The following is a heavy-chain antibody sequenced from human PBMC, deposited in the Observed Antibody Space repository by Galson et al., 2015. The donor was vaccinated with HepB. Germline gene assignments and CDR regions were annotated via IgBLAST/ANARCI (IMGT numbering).Heavy chain of an antibody. Sequence: SLRLSCAASGFTFSSYSMNWVRQAPGKGLEWVSYISSSSTIYYADSVKGRFTISRDNAKNSLYLQMNSLRDEDTAVYYCARVPGGSGSFLDYWGQGTLVTVSS. CDR1: GFTFSSYS. CDR2: ISSSSTI. D-gene: IGHD3-10*01. CDR3: ARVPGGSGSFLDY. V-gene: IGHV3-48*02. J-gene: IGHJ4*02.